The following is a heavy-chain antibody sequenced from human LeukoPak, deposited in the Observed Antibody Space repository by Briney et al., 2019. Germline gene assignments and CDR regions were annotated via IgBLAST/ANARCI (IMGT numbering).Heavy chain of an antibody. J-gene: IGHJ4*02. CDR2: IWYDGSNK. CDR3: ARDLEGKVAGDY. V-gene: IGHV3-33*01. CDR1: GFTFSSYG. Sequence: PGRSLRLSCAASGFTFSSYGMHWVRQAPGKGLEWVAVIWYDGSNKYYADSVKGRLTISRDNSKNTLYLQMNSLRAEDTAVYYCARDLEGKVAGDYWGQGTLVTVSS. D-gene: IGHD6-13*01.